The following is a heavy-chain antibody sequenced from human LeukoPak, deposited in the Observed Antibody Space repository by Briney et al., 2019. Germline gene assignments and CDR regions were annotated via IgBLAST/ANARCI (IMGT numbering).Heavy chain of an antibody. CDR2: IYHSGST. CDR1: GGSISSYY. J-gene: IGHJ3*02. V-gene: IGHV4-59*12. CDR3: ARELGAIVVDAFDI. D-gene: IGHD3-22*01. Sequence: SETLSLTCTVSGGSISSYYWSWIRQPPGKGLEWIGSIYHSGSTYYNPSLKSRVTISVDTSKNQFSLKLSSVTAADTAVYYCARELGAIVVDAFDIWGQGTMVTVSS.